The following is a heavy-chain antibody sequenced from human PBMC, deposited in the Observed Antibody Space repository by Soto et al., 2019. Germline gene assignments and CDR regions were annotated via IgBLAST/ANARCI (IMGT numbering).Heavy chain of an antibody. D-gene: IGHD3-16*02. CDR3: VRDSDRRSDY. Sequence: YEDFGLSISSYWMRWVRQAPGKGLEWVASINEAGSAKYYVDSVKGRFTISRDSAENSLSLRMNSLGAEDTAVYYCVRDSDRRSDYWGQGTLVTVSS. J-gene: IGHJ4*02. V-gene: IGHV3-7*05. CDR2: INEAGSAK. CDR1: GLSISSYW.